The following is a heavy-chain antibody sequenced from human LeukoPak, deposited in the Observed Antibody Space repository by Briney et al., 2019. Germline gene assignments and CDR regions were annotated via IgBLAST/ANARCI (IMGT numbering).Heavy chain of an antibody. CDR2: INSDGSIT. D-gene: IGHD2-2*01. J-gene: IGHJ4*02. Sequence: TGVSLRLSCAASGFSFSSYWMHWVRQAPGKGLVWVSRINSDGSITTYADSVKGRFTISRDNAKNTLYLQMNSLRAEDTAVYYCARDRVYCGSTSCYAYYFDYWGQGTLVTVSS. CDR3: ARDRVYCGSTSCYAYYFDY. CDR1: GFSFSSYW. V-gene: IGHV3-74*01.